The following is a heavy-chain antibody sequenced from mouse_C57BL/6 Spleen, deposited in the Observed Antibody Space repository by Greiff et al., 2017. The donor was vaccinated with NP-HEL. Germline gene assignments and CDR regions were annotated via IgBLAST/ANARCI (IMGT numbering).Heavy chain of an antibody. J-gene: IGHJ2*01. CDR2: INPSNGGT. D-gene: IGHD3-2*02. Sequence: VHLQQSGTERVKPGASVKLSCKASGTTFTSYWMHWVKQRPGQGLEWIGNINPSNGGTNYNEKFKSKATLTVDKSSSTAYIQLSSRTSEDSAVYYCARRQLRLREYFDYWGQGTTLTVSS. V-gene: IGHV1-53*01. CDR3: ARRQLRLREYFDY. CDR1: GTTFTSYW.